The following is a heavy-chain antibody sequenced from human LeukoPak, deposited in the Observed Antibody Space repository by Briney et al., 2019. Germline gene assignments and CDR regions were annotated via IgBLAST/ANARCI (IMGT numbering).Heavy chain of an antibody. CDR3: ARSPSGYSSGRNPHYFDY. V-gene: IGHV3-7*01. CDR1: GFTFSSHW. CDR2: IKQDGSEK. D-gene: IGHD6-19*01. Sequence: PGGSLRLSCAASGFTFSSHWMSWIRQAPGKGLEWVANIKQDGSEKYYVDSVKGRFTISRDNAKNSPYLQMNSLRAEDTAVYYCARSPSGYSSGRNPHYFDYWGQGTLVTVSS. J-gene: IGHJ4*02.